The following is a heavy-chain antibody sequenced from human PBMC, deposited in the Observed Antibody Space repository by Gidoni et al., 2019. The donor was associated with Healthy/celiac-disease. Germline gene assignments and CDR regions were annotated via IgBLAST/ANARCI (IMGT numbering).Heavy chain of an antibody. V-gene: IGHV1-69*01. J-gene: IGHJ4*02. Sequence: GTANYAQKFQGRVTITADESTSTAYMELSSLRSEDTAVYYCARGGVFTISWYLDYWGQGTLVTVSS. D-gene: IGHD1-1*01. CDR2: GTA. CDR3: ARGGVFTISWYLDY.